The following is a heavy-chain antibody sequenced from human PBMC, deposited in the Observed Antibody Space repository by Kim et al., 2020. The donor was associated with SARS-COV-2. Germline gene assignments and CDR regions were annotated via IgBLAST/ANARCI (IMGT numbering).Heavy chain of an antibody. Sequence: SETLSLTCAVYGGSFRGHYWSWIRQPPGKGLEWIGEINQSGSTNYNPSPKSRVTISVDTSTNQFSLKLSAVTAADTAVYYWARGLSAWSDDAFDIWGQGTMVTVSS. CDR3: ARGLSAWSDDAFDI. V-gene: IGHV4-34*01. J-gene: IGHJ3*02. D-gene: IGHD6-19*01. CDR2: INQSGST. CDR1: GGSFRGHY.